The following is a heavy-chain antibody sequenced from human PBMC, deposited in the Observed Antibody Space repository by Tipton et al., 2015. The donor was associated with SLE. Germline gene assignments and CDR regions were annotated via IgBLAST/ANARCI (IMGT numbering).Heavy chain of an antibody. CDR1: GGSISSSGYY. CDR3: ARYYYDSSGNSEFDY. V-gene: IGHV4-31*02. J-gene: IGHJ4*02. CDR2: IYSGGRT. Sequence: LRLSCTVSGGSISSSGYYWSWIRQHPGKGLEWIGYIYSGGRTYYSLSLKNRVSISLDTSANEFSLKLSSVTAADTAMYYCARYYYDSSGNSEFDYWGQGTLVTVSS. D-gene: IGHD3-22*01.